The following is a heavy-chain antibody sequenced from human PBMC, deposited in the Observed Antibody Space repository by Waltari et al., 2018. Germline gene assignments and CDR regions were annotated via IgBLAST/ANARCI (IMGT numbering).Heavy chain of an antibody. D-gene: IGHD2-15*01. CDR1: W. CDR3: ARDRGRGLYFDS. CDR2: IHRSGRT. J-gene: IGHJ4*02. V-gene: IGHV4-4*02. Sequence: WGRWGRQSPEKGLEWIGQIHRSGRTYYNPSLESRVSVSMDTSNNKFFLKLSSAIAADTAVYYCARDRGRGLYFDSWGQGTLVTVSP.